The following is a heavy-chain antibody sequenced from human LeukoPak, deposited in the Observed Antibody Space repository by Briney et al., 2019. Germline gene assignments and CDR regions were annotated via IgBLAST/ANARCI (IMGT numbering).Heavy chain of an antibody. D-gene: IGHD3-22*01. CDR2: ISYDGSNK. CDR3: ARESPYYYDSSGYYSLDY. V-gene: IGHV3-30*04. J-gene: IGHJ4*02. CDR1: GFTFSSYA. Sequence: GGSLRLSCAASGFTFSSYAMHWVRQAPGKGLEWVTVISYDGSNKYYADSVKGRLTISRDNSKNTLYLQMNSLRAEDTAVYYCARESPYYYDSSGYYSLDYWGQGTLVTVSS.